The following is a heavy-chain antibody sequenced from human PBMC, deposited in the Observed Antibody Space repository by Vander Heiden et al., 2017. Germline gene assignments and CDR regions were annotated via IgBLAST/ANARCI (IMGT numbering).Heavy chain of an antibody. V-gene: IGHV3-48*04. CDR2: ISSTSRDT. Sequence: EVLLVESGGGLVQPGGSLRLSCAASGFTFSTYAMNWVRQAPGRRPEWVSYISSTSRDTYYADSVKGRFTVSRDNAENSLYLQMNSLRGEDTAVYYCVRDGPRNYDLWSGYLYWGQGILVTVSS. CDR3: VRDGPRNYDLWSGYLY. J-gene: IGHJ4*02. D-gene: IGHD3-3*01. CDR1: GFTFSTYA.